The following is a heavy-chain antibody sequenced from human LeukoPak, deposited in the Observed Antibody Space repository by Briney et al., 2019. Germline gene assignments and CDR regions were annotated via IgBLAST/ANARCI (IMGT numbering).Heavy chain of an antibody. J-gene: IGHJ5*02. CDR3: ARIYERPDNWFDP. D-gene: IGHD3-16*01. CDR2: IYYSGST. CDR1: GGSISSGDYY. V-gene: IGHV4-30-4*08. Sequence: PSETLSLTCTVSGGSISSGDYYWSWIRQPPGKGLEWIGYIYYSGSTYYNPSLKSRVTISVDTSENQFSLKLSSVAAADTAVYYCARIYERPDNWFDPWGQGTLVTVSS.